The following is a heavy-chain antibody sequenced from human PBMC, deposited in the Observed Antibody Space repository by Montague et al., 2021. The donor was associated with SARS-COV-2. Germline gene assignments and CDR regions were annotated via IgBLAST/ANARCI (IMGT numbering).Heavy chain of an antibody. CDR3: ARSGGSYFSPFDY. D-gene: IGHD1-26*01. CDR1: GFTFSSYA. Sequence: LSLSFAASGFTFSSYAMHWVRQAPGKGLEWVAVISYDGSNKYYADSVKGRFTISRDNSKNTLYLQMNSLRAEDTAVYYCARSGGSYFSPFDYWGQGTLVTVSS. V-gene: IGHV3-30-3*01. CDR2: ISYDGSNK. J-gene: IGHJ4*02.